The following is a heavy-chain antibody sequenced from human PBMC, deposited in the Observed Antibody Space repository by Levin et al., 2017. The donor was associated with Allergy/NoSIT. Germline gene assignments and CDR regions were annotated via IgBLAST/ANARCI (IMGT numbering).Heavy chain of an antibody. Sequence: GGSLRLSCAASGFTFSGSAMHWVRQASGKGLEWVGRIRSKANSYATAYAASIKGRFTISRDDSKNTAYLQLNSLKTEDTAVYYCTRPGGGFYYDFWSGSGAFDYWGQGTLVTVSS. CDR2: IRSKANSYAT. J-gene: IGHJ4*02. D-gene: IGHD3-3*01. CDR3: TRPGGGFYYDFWSGSGAFDY. CDR1: GFTFSGSA. V-gene: IGHV3-73*01.